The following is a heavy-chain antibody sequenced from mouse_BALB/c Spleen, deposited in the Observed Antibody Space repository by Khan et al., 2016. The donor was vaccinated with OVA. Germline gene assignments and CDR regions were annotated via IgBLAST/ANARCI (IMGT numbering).Heavy chain of an antibody. V-gene: IGHV1-5*01. CDR3: ARRGYSSFAY. D-gene: IGHD1-3*01. CDR1: GYSFTSYL. J-gene: IGHJ3*01. CDR2: IYPGNGDT. Sequence: EVQLQESGTVLARPGVSVKMSCKASGYSFTSYLIHWVKQRPGQGLEWIGDIYPGNGDTTYNQKFKDKAKLTVGTSANTAFLELSSLTNEDSAVYYCARRGYSSFAYWGQGTLVTVSA.